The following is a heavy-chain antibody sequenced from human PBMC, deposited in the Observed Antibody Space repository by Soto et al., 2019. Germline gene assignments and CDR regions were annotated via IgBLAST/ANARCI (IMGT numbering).Heavy chain of an antibody. CDR2: INPNSGGT. Sequence: QVQLVQSGAEVKKPGASVKVSCKASGYTFTGYYMHWVRQAPGQGLEWMGWINPNSGGTNYAQKFQGRVTMTRDTSFSTDYMELSRLRSDDTAVYYCARDVTMVRGVKFAYWGQGTLVTVSS. CDR3: ARDVTMVRGVKFAY. CDR1: GYTFTGYY. D-gene: IGHD3-10*01. J-gene: IGHJ4*02. V-gene: IGHV1-2*02.